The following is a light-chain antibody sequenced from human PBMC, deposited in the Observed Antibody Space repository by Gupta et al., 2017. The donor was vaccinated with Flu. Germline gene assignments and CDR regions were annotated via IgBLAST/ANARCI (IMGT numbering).Light chain of an antibody. CDR3: QVWEGEGDHHCM. J-gene: IGLJ3*02. V-gene: IGLV3-21*02. CDR1: NIGRKS. CDR2: DDS. Sequence: SSVLTQPPSVSVAPGQTATITCGGDNIGRKSVHWYQQKAGQAPVVVVFDDSDRPSGIPERFSGSNSGSTATLTISRVEGGEEADYYCQVWEGEGDHHCMFGGGTKLTVL.